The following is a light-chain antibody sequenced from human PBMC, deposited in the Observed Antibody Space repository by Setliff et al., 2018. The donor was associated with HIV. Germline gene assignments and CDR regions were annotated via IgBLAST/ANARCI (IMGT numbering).Light chain of an antibody. CDR3: YSYTSSDTYV. Sequence: LTQPPSVSGSPGQSVTISCTGTSGDVGAYNRVSWYQQAPGTAPKVIIYEVTNRPSGVPDRFSGSKSGNTASLTISGLQAEDEADYYCYSYTSSDTYVFGTGTKVTV. V-gene: IGLV2-18*02. J-gene: IGLJ1*01. CDR2: EVT. CDR1: SGDVGAYNR.